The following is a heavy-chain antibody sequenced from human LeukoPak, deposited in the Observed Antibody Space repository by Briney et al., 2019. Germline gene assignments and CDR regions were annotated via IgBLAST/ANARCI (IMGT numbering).Heavy chain of an antibody. D-gene: IGHD3-9*01. J-gene: IGHJ6*03. CDR2: ISSSSSYI. CDR3: AREEDTRYFVYYYYMDV. CDR1: GFTFSSYS. Sequence: GGSLRLSCAASGFTFSSYSMNWVRQAPGKGLEWVSSISSSSSYIYYADSVKGRFTISRDNAKNSLYLQMNSLRAEDTAVYYCAREEDTRYFVYYYYMDVWGKGTTVTISS. V-gene: IGHV3-21*01.